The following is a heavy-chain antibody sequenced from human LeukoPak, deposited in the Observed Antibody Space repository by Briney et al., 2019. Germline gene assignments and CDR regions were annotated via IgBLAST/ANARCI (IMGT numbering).Heavy chain of an antibody. CDR1: GGSVSSYY. D-gene: IGHD5-18*01. Sequence: SETLSLTCTVSGGSVSSYYWSWIRQPPGKGLEWIGYIYYSGSTNYNPSLKSRVTISVDTSKNQFSLKLSSVTAADTAVYYCARHHSLRDWFDPWGQGTLVTVSS. CDR2: IYYSGST. CDR3: ARHHSLRDWFDP. V-gene: IGHV4-59*08. J-gene: IGHJ5*02.